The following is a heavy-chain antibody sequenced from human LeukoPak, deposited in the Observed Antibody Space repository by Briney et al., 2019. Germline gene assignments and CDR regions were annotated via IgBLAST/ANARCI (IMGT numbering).Heavy chain of an antibody. D-gene: IGHD6-19*01. CDR2: ISWNSGST. CDR3: ARESAVAGQFDP. CDR1: GFTFDDYA. J-gene: IGHJ5*02. V-gene: IGHV3-9*01. Sequence: GRSLRLSCAASGFTFDDYAMHWVRQAPGKGLEWVSGISWNSGSTYYADSVKGRFTISRDNSKNTLYLQMNSLRAEDTAVYYCARESAVAGQFDPWGQGTLVTVSS.